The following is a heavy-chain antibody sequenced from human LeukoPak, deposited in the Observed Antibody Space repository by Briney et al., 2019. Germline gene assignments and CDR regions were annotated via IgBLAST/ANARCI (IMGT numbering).Heavy chain of an antibody. J-gene: IGHJ6*04. CDR1: GGSISSGDYY. Sequence: SQTLSLTCTVSGGSISSGDYYWGWIRQPPGKGLEWIGYIYYNGSTYYNPSLKSRVTISVDTSKNQFSLKLSSVTAADTAVYYCARDVEDCSSTSCYHYYYGMDVWGKGTTVTVSS. CDR3: ARDVEDCSSTSCYHYYYGMDV. V-gene: IGHV4-30-4*01. D-gene: IGHD2-2*01. CDR2: IYYNGST.